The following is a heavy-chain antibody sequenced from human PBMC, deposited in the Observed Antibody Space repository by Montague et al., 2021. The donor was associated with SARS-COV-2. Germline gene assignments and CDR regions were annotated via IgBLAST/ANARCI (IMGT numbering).Heavy chain of an antibody. Sequence: CAISGDSVSSHIAAWNWIRQSPSRGLEWLGRTYYRSKWYNDYAVSVRSRITIGPDTSKNQFSLQLNSVTPEDTAVYYCTQERGPGRTTWHYFEYWGQGTLVTVSS. V-gene: IGHV6-1*01. D-gene: IGHD1-14*01. CDR2: TYYRSKWYN. CDR3: TQERGPGRTTWHYFEY. J-gene: IGHJ4*02. CDR1: GDSVSSHIAA.